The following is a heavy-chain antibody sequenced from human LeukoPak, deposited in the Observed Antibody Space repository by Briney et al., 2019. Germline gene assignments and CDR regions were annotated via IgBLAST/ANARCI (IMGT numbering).Heavy chain of an antibody. CDR1: GFTFSSYA. CDR3: ARSYGTYNWFDS. D-gene: IGHD1-14*01. Sequence: GGSLRLSCAASGFTFSSYAMSWVRQAPGKGLEWVSGISGSGGSTYYADSLKGRFTISRDNSKDTLYVQMNSLRAADTAVYYCARSYGTYNWFDSWGQGTLVTVSS. J-gene: IGHJ5*01. CDR2: ISGSGGST. V-gene: IGHV3-23*01.